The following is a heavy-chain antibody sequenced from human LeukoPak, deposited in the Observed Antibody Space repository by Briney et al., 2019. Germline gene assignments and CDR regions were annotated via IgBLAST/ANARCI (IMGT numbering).Heavy chain of an antibody. CDR2: ISYDGSNK. CDR3: ARDRLAVAELDY. D-gene: IGHD6-19*01. CDR1: GFTFSSYA. J-gene: IGHJ4*02. Sequence: GRSLRLSCAASGFTFSSYAMHWVRQAPGKGLEWVAVISYDGSNKYYADSVKGRFTISRDNSKNTLYLQMNSLRAEDTAVYYCARDRLAVAELDYWDQGTLVTVSS. V-gene: IGHV3-30-3*01.